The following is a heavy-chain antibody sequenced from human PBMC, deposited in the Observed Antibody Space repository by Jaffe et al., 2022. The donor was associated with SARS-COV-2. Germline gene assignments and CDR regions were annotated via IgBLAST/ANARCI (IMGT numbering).Heavy chain of an antibody. CDR2: ISWNSGSI. D-gene: IGHD5-12*01. J-gene: IGHJ4*02. CDR3: AKDLHIVATGQDY. V-gene: IGHV3-9*01. Sequence: EVQLVESGGGLVQPGRSLRLSCAASGFTFDDYAMHWVRQAPGKGLEWVSGISWNSGSIGYADSVKGRFTISRDNAKNSLYLQMNSLRAEDTALYYCAKDLHIVATGQDYWGQGTLVTVSS. CDR1: GFTFDDYA.